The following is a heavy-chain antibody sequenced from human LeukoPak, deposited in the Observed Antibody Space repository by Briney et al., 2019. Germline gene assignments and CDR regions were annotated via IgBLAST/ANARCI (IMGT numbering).Heavy chain of an antibody. V-gene: IGHV1-2*02. D-gene: IGHD2-21*01. CDR2: INPNSGGT. Sequence: ASVKVSCKASGYTFTGYYMHWVRQAPGQGLEWMGWINPNSGGTNYAQKLQGRVTMTRDTSISTAYMELSRLRSDDTAVYYCAGCGGDCFTIDYWGQGTLVTVSS. CDR3: AGCGGDCFTIDY. CDR1: GYTFTGYY. J-gene: IGHJ4*02.